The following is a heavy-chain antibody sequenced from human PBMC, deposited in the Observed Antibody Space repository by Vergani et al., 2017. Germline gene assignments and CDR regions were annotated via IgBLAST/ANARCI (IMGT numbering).Heavy chain of an antibody. CDR2: FDPEDGET. D-gene: IGHD3-10*01. CDR1: GYSLTELS. J-gene: IGHJ4*02. V-gene: IGHV1-24*01. CDR3: AKDVRDYNLGSGTYSTTFDY. Sequence: QVQLVQSGAEVKKPGASLRVSCKVSGYSLTELSMHWVRQAPGKGLEWMGGFDPEDGETIYAQKFQGRLTMTEDTSTDTAYMEVSSLRSEDTAVYFCAKDVRDYNLGSGTYSTTFDYWGQGTLVTVSS.